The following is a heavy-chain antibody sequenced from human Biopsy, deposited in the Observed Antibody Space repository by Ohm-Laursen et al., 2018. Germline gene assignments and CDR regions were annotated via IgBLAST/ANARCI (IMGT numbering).Heavy chain of an antibody. J-gene: IGHJ4*02. CDR3: AKIPPSRCDSGECYPIFDY. D-gene: IGHD2-21*01. V-gene: IGHV3-11*01. CDR2: ISPTADII. Sequence: SLRLSCAASGFTFSDHYMSWIRQAPGKGLEWLSYISPTADIIFDTDSVKGRFTIPRDNAKNSLYLQMNSLRAEDTAIYYCAKIPPSRCDSGECYPIFDYWGQGTLVTVSS. CDR1: GFTFSDHY.